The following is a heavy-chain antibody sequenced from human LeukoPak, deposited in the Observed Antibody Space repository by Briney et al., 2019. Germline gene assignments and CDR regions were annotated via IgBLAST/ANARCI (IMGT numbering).Heavy chain of an antibody. Sequence: SETLSLTCTVSGGSISSGDYYWSWIRQPPGKGLEWIGYIYYSGSTYYNPSLKSRVTISVDTSKNQFSLKLSSVTAADTAVYYCARGRWKRYYDSSGYIDYWGQGTLVTVSS. D-gene: IGHD3-22*01. CDR1: GGSISSGDYY. CDR2: IYYSGST. J-gene: IGHJ4*02. V-gene: IGHV4-30-4*08. CDR3: ARGRWKRYYDSSGYIDY.